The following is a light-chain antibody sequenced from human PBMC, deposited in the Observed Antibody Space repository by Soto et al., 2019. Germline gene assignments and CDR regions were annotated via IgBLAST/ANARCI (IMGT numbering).Light chain of an antibody. V-gene: IGKV1-27*01. J-gene: IGKJ1*01. CDR3: QKNNRAPRT. CDR1: QGISNY. Sequence: DIQMTQSPSSLSASVGDRVTITCRASQGISNYLAWYQQKPGKVPKLLIYAASTLQSMVPSRFSGSGSGTEFTLTISSLQHQDVATYYCQKNNRAPRTFGQGTKVEIK. CDR2: AAS.